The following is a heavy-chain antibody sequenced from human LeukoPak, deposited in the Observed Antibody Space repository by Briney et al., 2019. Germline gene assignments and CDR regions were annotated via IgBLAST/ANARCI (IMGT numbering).Heavy chain of an antibody. D-gene: IGHD6-19*01. CDR1: GYTFTSYY. CDR2: INPSVGST. Sequence: GASVKVSCKASGYTFTSYYMHWVRPAPGQGLEWMGIINPSVGSTSYAQKFQGRVTMTRDTSTSTVYMEVSSLRSEDTAVYYCASGYSSGWYLYWGQGTLVTVSS. J-gene: IGHJ4*02. V-gene: IGHV1-46*01. CDR3: ASGYSSGWYLY.